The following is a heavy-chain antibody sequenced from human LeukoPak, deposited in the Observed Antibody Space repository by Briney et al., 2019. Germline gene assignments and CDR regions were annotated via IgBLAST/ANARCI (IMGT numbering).Heavy chain of an antibody. CDR3: ARDYYYDSSGYLDAFDI. D-gene: IGHD3-22*01. CDR1: RFTFSSYG. Sequence: GGSLRLSCAASRFTFSSYGMHWVRQAPGKGLEWVAVIWYDGSNKYYADSVKGRFTISRDNSKNTLYLQMNSLRAEDTAVYYCARDYYYDSSGYLDAFDIWGQGTMVTVSS. J-gene: IGHJ3*02. V-gene: IGHV3-33*08. CDR2: IWYDGSNK.